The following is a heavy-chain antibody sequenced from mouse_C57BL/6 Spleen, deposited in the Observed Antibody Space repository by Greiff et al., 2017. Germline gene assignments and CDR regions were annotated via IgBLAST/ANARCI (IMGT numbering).Heavy chain of an antibody. D-gene: IGHD2-4*01. CDR3: ARRGYEYDEAGYAMDY. V-gene: IGHV1-82*01. CDR2: IYPGDGDT. J-gene: IGHJ4*01. Sequence: VQLQESGPELVKPGASVKISCKASGYAFSSSWMNWVKQRPGKGLEWIGRIYPGDGDTNYNGKFKGKATLTADKSSSTAYMQLSSLTSEDSAVYCCARRGYEYDEAGYAMDYWGQGTSVTVSS. CDR1: GYAFSSSW.